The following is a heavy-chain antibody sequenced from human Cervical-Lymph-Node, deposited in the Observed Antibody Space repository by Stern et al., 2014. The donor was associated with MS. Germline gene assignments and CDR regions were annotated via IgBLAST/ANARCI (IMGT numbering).Heavy chain of an antibody. CDR1: RFNFDDYA. CDR2: ISWNIGSM. Sequence: EVQLVQSGGGLVQPGRSLRLSCAGSRFNFDDYAMHWVRQAPGRGLEWVSSISWNIGSMEYADSVKGRYTIARDNAKNSLYLQMDSLRVEDTAIYYCAKDISSGRWEAQYYYGMDVWGQGTTVTVSS. CDR3: AKDISSGRWEAQYYYGMDV. D-gene: IGHD6-19*01. J-gene: IGHJ6*02. V-gene: IGHV3-9*01.